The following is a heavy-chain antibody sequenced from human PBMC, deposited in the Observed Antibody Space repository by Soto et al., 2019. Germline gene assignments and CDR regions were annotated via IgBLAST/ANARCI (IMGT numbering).Heavy chain of an antibody. CDR3: ATLWGQD. D-gene: IGHD3-10*01. CDR2: IYYSGST. J-gene: IGHJ4*02. Sequence: HLQLQESGPGLVRPSETPSLTCTVSGGSISSSSYYWGWIRQPPGKGLEWIGRIYYSGSTYYNPSLKSRVTISVDTSKNQFSLKLSSVTAADTAVYYCATLWGQDWGQGTLVTVSS. CDR1: GGSISSSSYY. V-gene: IGHV4-39*05.